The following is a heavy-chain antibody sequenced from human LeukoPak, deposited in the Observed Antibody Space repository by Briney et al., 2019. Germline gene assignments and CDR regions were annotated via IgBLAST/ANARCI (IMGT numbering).Heavy chain of an antibody. J-gene: IGHJ6*02. CDR1: GGSISGYY. V-gene: IGHV4-59*12. CDR3: VRDSGDLDDIVVVPAAMNYYHGMDV. Sequence: SETLSLTCTVSGGSISGYYWSWIRQPPGKGLEWIGYIYNSGSTNYNPSLKSRVTISVDTSKNQFSLKLTSVTAADTAVYYCVRDSGDLDDIVVVPAAMNYYHGMDVWGQGTTVTVSS. D-gene: IGHD2-2*01. CDR2: IYNSGST.